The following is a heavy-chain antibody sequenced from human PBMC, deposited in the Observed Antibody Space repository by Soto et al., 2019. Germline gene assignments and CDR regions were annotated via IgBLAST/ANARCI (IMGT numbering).Heavy chain of an antibody. CDR1: GASISSDSSY. Sequence: SETLSLTCTVSGASISSDSSYWSWIRQPPGKGLEWIGYIYYSGSTNYNPSLKSRVTISVDTSKNQFSLKLSSVTAADTAVYYCARSSGGLDWFDPWGQGSRVTVSS. D-gene: IGHD2-15*01. J-gene: IGHJ5*02. CDR3: ARSSGGLDWFDP. V-gene: IGHV4-61*01. CDR2: IYYSGST.